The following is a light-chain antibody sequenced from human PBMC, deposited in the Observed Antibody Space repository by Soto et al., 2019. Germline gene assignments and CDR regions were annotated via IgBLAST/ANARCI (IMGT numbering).Light chain of an antibody. V-gene: IGKV3-20*01. J-gene: IGKJ2*01. Sequence: EIVLTQSPGTLSLSPGERAILSCRASQSVISTYLAWYQQKPGQAPRLLIFGGSGRATGIPDRFSGSGSGTDFTLTISRLEPEDFAVYYCQLYGTSMYTFGQGTKLEIK. CDR3: QLYGTSMYT. CDR2: GGS. CDR1: QSVISTY.